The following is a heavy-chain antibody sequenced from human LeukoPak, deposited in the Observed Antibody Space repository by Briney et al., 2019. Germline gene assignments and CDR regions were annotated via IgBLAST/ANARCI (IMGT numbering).Heavy chain of an antibody. CDR2: ISAYNGNT. CDR3: AHHGGDYHYFDY. Sequence: ASVTVSCKASVYTFTNYGISWVRQPPGQGLEWMGWISAYNGNTNYAQKLQGRVTMTTDTSTSTAYMELRSLRSDDTAVYYCAHHGGDYHYFDYWGQGTLVSVSS. J-gene: IGHJ4*02. V-gene: IGHV1-18*01. CDR1: VYTFTNYG. D-gene: IGHD4-17*01.